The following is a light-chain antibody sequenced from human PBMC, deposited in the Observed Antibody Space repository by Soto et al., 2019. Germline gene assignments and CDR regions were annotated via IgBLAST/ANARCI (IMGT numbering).Light chain of an antibody. Sequence: DIVMTQSPLSLPVTPGEPASISCRSSQSLLHSNGYNYLDWYLQKPGQSPQLLIYLGYNRASGVPDRFSGSGSGTDVTLKISRVEAEDVGVYYCMQALQTPYSFGRGTKLEIK. V-gene: IGKV2-28*01. CDR1: QSLLHSNGYNY. CDR3: MQALQTPYS. CDR2: LGY. J-gene: IGKJ2*03.